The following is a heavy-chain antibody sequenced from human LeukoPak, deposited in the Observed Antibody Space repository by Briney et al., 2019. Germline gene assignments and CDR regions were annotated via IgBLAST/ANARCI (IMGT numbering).Heavy chain of an antibody. V-gene: IGHV3-23*01. CDR1: GFTFSSYA. CDR3: AKDKHYYGSGSYGPFDY. D-gene: IGHD3-10*01. Sequence: GGSLRLSCAASGFTFSSYAMSWVRQAPGKGLEWASAISGSGGSTYYADSVKGRFTISRDNSKNTLYLQMNSLRAEDTAVYYCAKDKHYYGSGSYGPFDYWGQGTLVTVSS. J-gene: IGHJ4*02. CDR2: ISGSGGST.